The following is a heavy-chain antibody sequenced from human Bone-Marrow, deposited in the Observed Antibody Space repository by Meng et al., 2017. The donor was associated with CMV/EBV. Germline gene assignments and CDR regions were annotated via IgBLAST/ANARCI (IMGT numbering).Heavy chain of an antibody. Sequence: SSEASFSTFSGYSVRWAPQAPLQWLGWIGWINPSSGGTNYAQNLQGRATMTSNTSISTAYMELSTLGSADSAVYYGAISDGIMEFLPWGQGTLVTVSS. V-gene: IGHV1-2*02. CDR2: INPSSGGT. D-gene: IGHD2-8*01. CDR1: FSTFSGYS. CDR3: AISDGIMEFLP. J-gene: IGHJ5*02.